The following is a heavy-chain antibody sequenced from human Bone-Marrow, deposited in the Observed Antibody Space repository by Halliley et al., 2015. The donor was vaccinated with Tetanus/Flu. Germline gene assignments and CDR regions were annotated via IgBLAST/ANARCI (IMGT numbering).Heavy chain of an antibody. D-gene: IGHD1-26*01. V-gene: IGHV3-23*01. CDR2: LRDSGEGT. J-gene: IGHJ4*02. Sequence: VSSLRDSGEGTPYAAPVGGRFTLPRDIPKNTLFLQMASRRDEDTAIYYCASRRSVGTTYFAYWGQGTLVTVSS. CDR3: ASRRSVGTTYFAY.